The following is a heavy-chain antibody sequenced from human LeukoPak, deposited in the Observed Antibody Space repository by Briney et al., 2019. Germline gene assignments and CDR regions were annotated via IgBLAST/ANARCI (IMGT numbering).Heavy chain of an antibody. CDR1: GYTFTGYY. Sequence: ASVKVSCKASGYTFTGYYMHWVRQAPEQGLEWMGRINPNSGGTNYAQKFQGRVTMTRDTSISTAYMELSRLRSDDTAVYYCARDLGYYDSSGYYSYYYMDVWGKGTTVTVSS. CDR2: INPNSGGT. D-gene: IGHD3-22*01. J-gene: IGHJ6*03. CDR3: ARDLGYYDSSGYYSYYYMDV. V-gene: IGHV1-2*06.